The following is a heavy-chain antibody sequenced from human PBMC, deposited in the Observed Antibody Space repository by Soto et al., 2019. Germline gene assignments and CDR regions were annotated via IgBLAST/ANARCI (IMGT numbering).Heavy chain of an antibody. CDR2: ISADNGNR. V-gene: IGHV1-18*01. CDR1: GYTFTSYG. Sequence: ASVKVSXKASGYTFTSYGISWVRQAPGQGLERMGWISADNGNRNYAQKIQGRVTMTTDTSTSTAYMELRSLRSDDTAVYYCARDPGSYAFDIWGQGTMVTVSS. J-gene: IGHJ3*02. CDR3: ARDPGSYAFDI.